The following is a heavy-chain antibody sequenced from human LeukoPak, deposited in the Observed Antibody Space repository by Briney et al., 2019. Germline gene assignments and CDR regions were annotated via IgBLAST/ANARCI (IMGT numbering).Heavy chain of an antibody. D-gene: IGHD1-26*01. J-gene: IGHJ4*02. V-gene: IGHV3-30*04. CDR3: ARGKSGSYDYFDY. Sequence: GGSLRLSCAASGFTFSSYAMHWVRQAPGKGLEWVAVISYDGSNKYYADSVKGRFTISRDNSKNTLYLQMSSLRAEDTAVYYCARGKSGSYDYFDYWGQGTLVTVSS. CDR1: GFTFSSYA. CDR2: ISYDGSNK.